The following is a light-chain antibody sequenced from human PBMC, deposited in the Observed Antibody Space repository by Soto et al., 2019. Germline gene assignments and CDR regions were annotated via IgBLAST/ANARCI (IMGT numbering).Light chain of an antibody. CDR3: QQYNNWPPEWT. CDR2: GAS. J-gene: IGKJ1*01. CDR1: QSVSSN. V-gene: IGKV3-15*01. Sequence: EIVMTQSPATLSVSPGERATLSCRASQSVSSNLAWYQQKPGQAPRLLIYGASTRATGIPARFSSSGSGTEFTLTISSLQSEDFAVYECQQYNNWPPEWTFGQGTKVEIK.